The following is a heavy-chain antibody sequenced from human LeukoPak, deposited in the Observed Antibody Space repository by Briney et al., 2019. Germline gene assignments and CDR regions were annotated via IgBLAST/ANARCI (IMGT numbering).Heavy chain of an antibody. CDR2: MNPNSGNT. D-gene: IGHD4-17*01. CDR1: GYTFTSYD. J-gene: IGHJ3*02. V-gene: IGHV1-8*01. CDR3: ASPFQHSNYGLHDAFDI. Sequence: GASVKVSCRASGYTFTSYDINWVRQATGQGLEWMGWMNPNSGNTGYAQKFQGRVTMTRNTSISTAYMELSSLRSEDTAVYYCASPFQHSNYGLHDAFDIWGQGTMVTVSS.